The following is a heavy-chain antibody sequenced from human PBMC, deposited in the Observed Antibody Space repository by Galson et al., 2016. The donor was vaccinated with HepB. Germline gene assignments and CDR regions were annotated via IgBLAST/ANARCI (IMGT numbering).Heavy chain of an antibody. CDR2: ISWNSARA. CDR1: GLTFDEYA. Sequence: SLRLSCAASGLTFDEYAMHWVRQAPGKGLEWVSGISWNSARAGYADSVKGRFTISRDNAKNSLYLQMNSLRVEDTAVYYCASDDFKLARSAGMDVWGQGTTVTVSS. D-gene: IGHD3-3*02. V-gene: IGHV3-9*01. CDR3: ASDDFKLARSAGMDV. J-gene: IGHJ6*02.